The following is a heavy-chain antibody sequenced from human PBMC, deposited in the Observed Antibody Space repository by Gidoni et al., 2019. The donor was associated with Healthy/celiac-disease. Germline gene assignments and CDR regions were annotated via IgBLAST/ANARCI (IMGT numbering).Heavy chain of an antibody. D-gene: IGHD1-26*01. V-gene: IGHV4-39*01. J-gene: IGHJ4*02. CDR1: GGSISSSSYY. Sequence: QLQLQESGPGLVTPSETLSLTCTVSGGSISSSSYYWGWIRQPPGKGLEWIVIIYYSGSTYYNPSLKSRVTISVDTSKNQFSLKLSSVTAADTAVYYCARHVRSGSYFDYFDYWGQGTLVTVSS. CDR3: ARHVRSGSYFDYFDY. CDR2: IYYSGST.